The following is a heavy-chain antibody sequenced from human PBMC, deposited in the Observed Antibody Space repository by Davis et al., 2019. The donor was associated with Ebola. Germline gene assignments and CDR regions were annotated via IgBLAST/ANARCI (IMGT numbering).Heavy chain of an antibody. CDR2: VYNSGST. J-gene: IGHJ5*02. D-gene: IGHD3-10*01. Sequence: MPSETLSLTCTVSGASISSGSYYWGWIRQPPGKGLEWIGNVYNSGSTYYNPSLKSRVTISVDTSKNQFSKNQFSLKLSSVTAADTAVYYCARGRWDTMVRVLLITPWYDPWGQGTLVTVSS. CDR3: ARGRWDTMVRVLLITPWYDP. CDR1: GASISSGSYY. V-gene: IGHV4-39*01.